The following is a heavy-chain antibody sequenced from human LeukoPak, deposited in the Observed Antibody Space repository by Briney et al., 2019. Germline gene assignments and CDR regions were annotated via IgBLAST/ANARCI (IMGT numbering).Heavy chain of an antibody. D-gene: IGHD3-9*01. Sequence: SQTLSLTCAISGDSVSSNSAAWNWIRQSPSRGLEWLGRTYYRSKWYNDYAVSVKSRITINPDTSKNQFPLKLSSVTAADTAVYYCARGPSQYYDILTGFKALKYYYGMDVWGQGTTVTVSS. CDR1: GDSVSSNSAA. V-gene: IGHV6-1*01. CDR2: TYYRSKWYN. CDR3: ARGPSQYYDILTGFKALKYYYGMDV. J-gene: IGHJ6*02.